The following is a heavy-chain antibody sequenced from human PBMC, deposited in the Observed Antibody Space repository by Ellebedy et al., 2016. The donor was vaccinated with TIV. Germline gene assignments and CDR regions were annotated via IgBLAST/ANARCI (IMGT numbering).Heavy chain of an antibody. Sequence: GESLKISXAASGFTFTPYWLSWVRQAPGKGLEWVSGINWNGGSTGYADSVKGRFTISRDNAKNSLYLQMNSLRAEDTALYYCARVGCSNTSCSLWGQGTLVTVSS. CDR2: INWNGGST. J-gene: IGHJ4*02. CDR3: ARVGCSNTSCSL. D-gene: IGHD2-2*01. V-gene: IGHV3-20*04. CDR1: GFTFTPYW.